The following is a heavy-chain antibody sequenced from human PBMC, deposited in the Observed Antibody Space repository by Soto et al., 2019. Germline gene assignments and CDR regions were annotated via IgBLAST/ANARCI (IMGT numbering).Heavy chain of an antibody. CDR2: ISYDGSNK. CDR1: GFAFNSYS. D-gene: IGHD3-16*01. Sequence: QVHLVESGGGVVQPGRSLRVSCAASGFAFNSYSMHWVRQAPGKGLEWVALISYDGSNKFYADSVKGRFTISRDNSKNMLYLEMNGPRVEDTAVYYCAKVSPMGYFFDFWGQGTLVTVSS. V-gene: IGHV3-30-3*01. CDR3: AKVSPMGYFFDF. J-gene: IGHJ4*02.